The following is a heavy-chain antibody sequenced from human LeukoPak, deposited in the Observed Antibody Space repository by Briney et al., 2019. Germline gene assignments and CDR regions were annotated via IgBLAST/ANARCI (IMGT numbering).Heavy chain of an antibody. V-gene: IGHV3-48*03. D-gene: IGHD3-3*01. Sequence: PGGSLRLSCAASGFTFGSYTMHWVRQAPGKGLEWVSYLTPGGTIYYGDSVRGRFTISRDNAKSSLYLQMNSLSVEDTAVYYCVRDLSASYYDFWGQGTLVTVSS. CDR3: VRDLSASYYDF. J-gene: IGHJ4*02. CDR2: LTPGGTI. CDR1: GFTFGSYT.